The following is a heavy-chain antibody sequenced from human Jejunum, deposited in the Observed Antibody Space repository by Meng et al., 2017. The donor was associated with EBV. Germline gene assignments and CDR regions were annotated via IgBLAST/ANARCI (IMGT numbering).Heavy chain of an antibody. CDR3: ARYGSGYFPALWY. V-gene: IGHV4-4*02. J-gene: IGHJ4*02. CDR1: GDSISSSNW. CDR2: IYHSGST. Sequence: QVRLQGSGPGLVEPSGPLSLTCAVSGDSISSSNWWSWVRQPPGKGLEWIGEIYHSGSTNYNPSLKNRVTISVDKSKNQFSLKLSSVTAADTAVYYCARYGSGYFPALWYWGQGTLVTVSS. D-gene: IGHD3-3*01.